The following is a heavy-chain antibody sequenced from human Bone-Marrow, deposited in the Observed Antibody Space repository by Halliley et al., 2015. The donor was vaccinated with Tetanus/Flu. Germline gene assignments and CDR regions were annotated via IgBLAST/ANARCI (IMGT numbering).Heavy chain of an antibody. CDR3: VASIAAPDSFFAL. Sequence: YGPAINSNGKSRYYADTGRARFPISRDNSKNTMYLQMSSLRPEDPAVYYCVASIAAPDSFFALWGQGPLVPVSS. CDR2: INSNGKSR. J-gene: IGHJ4*02. D-gene: IGHD3-22*01. V-gene: IGHV3-64D*06.